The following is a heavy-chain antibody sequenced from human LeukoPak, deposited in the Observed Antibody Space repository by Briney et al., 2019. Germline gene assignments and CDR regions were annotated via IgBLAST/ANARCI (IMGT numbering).Heavy chain of an antibody. J-gene: IGHJ4*02. Sequence: PGGSLRLPCAASGFTFSRYWMMWLRQAPGKGLEWVANIRQDGSEKNYVDSVKGRFTISRDNAKISLYLQMNSLRAEDTAVYYCATDRKAGTWDPRFDYWGQGTLDTVSS. V-gene: IGHV3-7*01. CDR1: GFTFSRYW. CDR3: ATDRKAGTWDPRFDY. D-gene: IGHD1-7*01. CDR2: IRQDGSEK.